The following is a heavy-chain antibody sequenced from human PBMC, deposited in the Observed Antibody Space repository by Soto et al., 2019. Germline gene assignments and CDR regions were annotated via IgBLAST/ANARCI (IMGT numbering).Heavy chain of an antibody. CDR3: AKGVTPRPDENYFDY. J-gene: IGHJ4*02. V-gene: IGHV3-9*01. CDR1: GFTFDDFA. Sequence: EVQLVDSGGGLVQPGRSLRLSCAGSGFTFDDFAMHWVRQAPGKGLEWVAGISWNSRSICYADSVKGRFTISRDNAKNSLYLQMNSLRGEDTAFYYFAKGVTPRPDENYFDYWGQGSLVTVSS. D-gene: IGHD4-4*01. CDR2: ISWNSRSI.